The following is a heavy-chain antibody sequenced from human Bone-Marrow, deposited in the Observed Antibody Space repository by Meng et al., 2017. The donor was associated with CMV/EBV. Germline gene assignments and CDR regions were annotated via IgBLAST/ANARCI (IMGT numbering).Heavy chain of an antibody. D-gene: IGHD5-12*01. CDR1: GFTFSSYW. CDR2: INSDGSST. Sequence: GESLKISCAASGFTFSSYWMHWVRQAPGKGLVWVSRINSDGSSTSYADSVKGRFTISRDNAKNTLYLQMNSLRAEDTAVYYCARGLPTLQIDDWGQGTLVTVSS. J-gene: IGHJ4*02. CDR3: ARGLPTLQIDD. V-gene: IGHV3-74*01.